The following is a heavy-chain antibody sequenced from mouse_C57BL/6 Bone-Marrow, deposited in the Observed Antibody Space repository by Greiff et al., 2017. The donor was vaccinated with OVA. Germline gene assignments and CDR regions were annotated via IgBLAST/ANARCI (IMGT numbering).Heavy chain of an antibody. Sequence: QVQLQQPGAELVKPGASVKLSCKASGYTFTSYWMHWVKQRPGQGLEWIGIIHPTSGSTNYNEKFKSKATLTVDKSSSTAYMQLSSLTSEDSAVDYCARFRRLAWFAYWGQGTLVTVSA. V-gene: IGHV1-64*01. CDR1: GYTFTSYW. CDR3: ARFRRLAWFAY. CDR2: IHPTSGST. J-gene: IGHJ3*01.